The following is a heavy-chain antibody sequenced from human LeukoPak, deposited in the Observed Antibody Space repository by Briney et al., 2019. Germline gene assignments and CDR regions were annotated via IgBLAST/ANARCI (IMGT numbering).Heavy chain of an antibody. CDR2: IYYSGST. J-gene: IGHJ6*02. CDR3: ARHVEDVATYYGMDV. V-gene: IGHV4-59*08. Sequence: SETLSLTCTVSGGSISGHYWTWIRQPPGKGLEWIGYIYYSGSTNYNPSLKGRVTVSVDTSENQFSLQLSSVTAADTAVYYCARHVEDVATYYGMDVWGQGTTVTVFS. D-gene: IGHD2-15*01. CDR1: GGSISGHY.